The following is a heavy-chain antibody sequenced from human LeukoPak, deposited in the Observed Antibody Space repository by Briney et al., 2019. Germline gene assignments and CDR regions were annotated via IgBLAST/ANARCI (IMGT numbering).Heavy chain of an antibody. V-gene: IGHV3-21*01. Sequence: GGSLRLSCEASGFSLVYYSMNWVRQAPGKGLEWVSSISRNSGYIFYADALQGRFTTSRDNPKNSLYLQMSSLRAEDTAVYYCARFPEGDANWAIDFWGRGILVTVSS. CDR2: ISRNSGYI. D-gene: IGHD1-1*01. J-gene: IGHJ4*02. CDR1: GFSLVYYS. CDR3: ARFPEGDANWAIDF.